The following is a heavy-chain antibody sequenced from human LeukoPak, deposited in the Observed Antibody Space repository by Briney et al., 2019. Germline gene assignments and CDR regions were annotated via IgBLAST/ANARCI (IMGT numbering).Heavy chain of an antibody. CDR1: GFTFTYYW. J-gene: IGHJ4*02. CDR3: AKVGTSGWPLDN. Sequence: GGSLRLSCAASGFTFTYYWMSWVRQAPGKGLEWVANINQDDTQKYYVDSVKGRFAISKDNAKNSLYLQMNSLRVEDTAVYYCAKVGTSGWPLDNWGQGTLVTVSS. D-gene: IGHD6-19*01. CDR2: INQDDTQK. V-gene: IGHV3-7*01.